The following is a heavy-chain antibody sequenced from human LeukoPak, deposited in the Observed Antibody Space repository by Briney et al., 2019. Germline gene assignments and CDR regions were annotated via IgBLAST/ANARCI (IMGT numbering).Heavy chain of an antibody. V-gene: IGHV4-34*01. CDR1: GFNFGIYS. CDR2: INHSGST. J-gene: IGHJ5*02. D-gene: IGHD3-3*01. Sequence: GSLRLSCAASGFNFGIYSLNWVRQPPGKGLEWIGEINHSGSTNYNPSLKSRVTISVDTSKNQFSLKLSSVTAADTAVYYCARDYDRPFDPWGQGTLVTVSS. CDR3: ARDYDRPFDP.